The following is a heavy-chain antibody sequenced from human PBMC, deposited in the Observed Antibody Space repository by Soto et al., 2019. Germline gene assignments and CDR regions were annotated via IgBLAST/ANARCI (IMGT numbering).Heavy chain of an antibody. CDR2: ISAHNGNT. J-gene: IGHJ4*02. CDR1: GYTFTSYG. V-gene: IGHV1-18*01. Sequence: QVHLVQSGAEVKKPGASVKVSCKGSGYTFTSYGITWVRQAPGQGLEWMGWISAHNGNTDYAQKLQGRVTGTRDTPTSTAYMELRSLRSDDTAVYYCARGRYGDYWGQGALITVS. CDR3: ARGRYGDY. D-gene: IGHD1-1*01.